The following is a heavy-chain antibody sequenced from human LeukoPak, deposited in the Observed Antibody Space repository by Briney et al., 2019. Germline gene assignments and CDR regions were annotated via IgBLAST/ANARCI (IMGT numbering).Heavy chain of an antibody. CDR2: IKSKTDGGTT. V-gene: IGHV3-15*01. CDR3: TADQSHRGYDPGYFDY. J-gene: IGHJ4*02. Sequence: PGGSLRLSCAASGFTFSNAWMSWVRQAPGKGLEWVGRIKSKTDGGTTDYAAPVKGRFTISRDDSKNTLYLQMNSLKTEDTAVYYCTADQSHRGYDPGYFDYWGQGTLVTVSS. D-gene: IGHD5-12*01. CDR1: GFTFSNAW.